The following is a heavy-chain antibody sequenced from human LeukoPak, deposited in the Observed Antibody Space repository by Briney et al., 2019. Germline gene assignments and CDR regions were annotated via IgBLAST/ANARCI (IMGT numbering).Heavy chain of an antibody. CDR1: GFTFSSYW. V-gene: IGHV3-7*01. J-gene: IGHJ4*02. CDR3: AGDSTDYGDYVFNY. Sequence: GGSLRLSCAASGFTFSSYWMSWVRQAPGKGLEWVANIKQDGSEKYYVDSVKGRFTISRDNAKNSLYLQMNSLRAEDTAVYYCAGDSTDYGDYVFNYWGQGTLVTVSS. D-gene: IGHD4-17*01. CDR2: IKQDGSEK.